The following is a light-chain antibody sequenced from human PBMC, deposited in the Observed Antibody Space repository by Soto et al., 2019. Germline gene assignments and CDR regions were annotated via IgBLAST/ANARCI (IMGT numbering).Light chain of an antibody. CDR3: QQYNESPLS. J-gene: IGKJ4*01. V-gene: IGKV3-15*01. CDR2: RSS. CDR1: QNVNND. Sequence: IIMKQSPATLSVSSGESVTLSCRASQNVNNDVGWYQQKPGQPPTLVMYRSSARAIGIPARFSGSGSGTDFTLTISSLPSEDFGTYYCQQYNESPLSFGGGTKVDVK.